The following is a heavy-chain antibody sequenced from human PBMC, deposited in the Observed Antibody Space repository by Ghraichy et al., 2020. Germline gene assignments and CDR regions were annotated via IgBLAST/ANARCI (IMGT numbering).Heavy chain of an antibody. CDR3: ARVGRVVIDY. J-gene: IGHJ4*02. CDR2: IYYSGST. D-gene: IGHD3-22*01. CDR1: GGSISSSSYY. V-gene: IGHV4-39*07. Sequence: SETLSLTFTVSGGSISSSSYYWGWIRQPPGKGLEWIGSIYYSGSTYYNPSLKSRVTISVDTSKNQFSLKLSSVTAADTAVYYCARVGRVVIDYWGQGTLVTVSS.